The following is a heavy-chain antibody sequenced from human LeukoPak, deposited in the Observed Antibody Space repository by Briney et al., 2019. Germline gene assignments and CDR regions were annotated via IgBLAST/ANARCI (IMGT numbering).Heavy chain of an antibody. V-gene: IGHV1-2*02. Sequence: ASVKVSCKASGYTFIGYFMHWVRQAPGQGLEWMGWINPNSGGTNYAQKFQGRVTMTRDTSISTAYMELSRLRSDDTAVYYCARDARMYSSSWYRSVHSLFDPWGQGTLVTVSS. J-gene: IGHJ5*02. CDR3: ARDARMYSSSWYRSVHSLFDP. D-gene: IGHD6-13*01. CDR1: GYTFIGYF. CDR2: INPNSGGT.